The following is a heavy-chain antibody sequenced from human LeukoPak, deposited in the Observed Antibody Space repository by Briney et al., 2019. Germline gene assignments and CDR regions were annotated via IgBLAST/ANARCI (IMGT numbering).Heavy chain of an antibody. CDR3: TTERDSARYCSSTSCYYGMDV. J-gene: IGHJ6*02. V-gene: IGHV3-15*01. CDR1: GFTFSNAW. CDR2: IKCKTDGETT. Sequence: PGGSLRLSCAASGFTFSNAWMSWVRQAPGKGLEWVGRIKCKTDGETTDYAAPVKGRFTISRDDSKNTLYLQMNSLKTEDTAVYYSTTERDSARYCSSTSCYYGMDVWGQGTTVTVSS. D-gene: IGHD2-2*01.